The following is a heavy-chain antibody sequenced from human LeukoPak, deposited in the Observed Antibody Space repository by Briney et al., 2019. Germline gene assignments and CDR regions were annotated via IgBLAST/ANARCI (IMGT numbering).Heavy chain of an antibody. D-gene: IGHD6-13*01. CDR1: GFSLSTSGMC. V-gene: IGHV2-70*11. CDR3: ARIPGYSSSWRQYYFDY. J-gene: IGHJ4*02. Sequence: SGPTLVNPTQTLTLTCTFSGFSLSTSGMCVSWIRQPPGEALEWLARIEWDDDKYYSTSLKTRLTISKDTSKNQVVLTMTNMDPVDTATYYCARIPGYSSSWRQYYFDYWGQGTLVTVSS. CDR2: IEWDDDK.